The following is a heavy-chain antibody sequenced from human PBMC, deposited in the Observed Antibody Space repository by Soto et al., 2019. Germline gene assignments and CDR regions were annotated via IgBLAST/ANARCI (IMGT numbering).Heavy chain of an antibody. CDR2: MYNTGST. CDR1: GGSISSYY. V-gene: IGHV4-59*01. D-gene: IGHD2-21*02. Sequence: SETLSLSCTVSGGSISSYYWSWIRQPPGEGLEWIGYMYNTGSTIYNPSLKSRVTISVDTSKNQFSLKLNSVTAADTAVYYCARDLWGYCGADCYPLDVWGQGTTVTVSS. J-gene: IGHJ6*02. CDR3: ARDLWGYCGADCYPLDV.